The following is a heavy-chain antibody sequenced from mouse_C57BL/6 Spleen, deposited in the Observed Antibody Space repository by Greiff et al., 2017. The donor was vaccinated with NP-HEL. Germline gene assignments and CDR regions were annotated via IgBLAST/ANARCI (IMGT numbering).Heavy chain of an antibody. CDR3: ARRVYYDYDDGGVYAMDY. CDR2: INPSTGGT. D-gene: IGHD2-4*01. V-gene: IGHV1-42*01. J-gene: IGHJ4*01. Sequence: VQLQQSGPELVKPGASVKISCKASGYSFTGYYMNWVKQSPEKSLEWIGEINPSTGGTTYNQKFKAKATLTVDKSSSTAYMQLKSLTSEDSAVYYCARRVYYDYDDGGVYAMDYWGQGTSVTVSS. CDR1: GYSFTGYY.